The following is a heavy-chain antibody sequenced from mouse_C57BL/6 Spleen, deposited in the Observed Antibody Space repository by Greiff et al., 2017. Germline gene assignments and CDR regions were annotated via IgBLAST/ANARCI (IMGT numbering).Heavy chain of an antibody. CDR1: GYTFTDYN. J-gene: IGHJ3*01. D-gene: IGHD1-1*01. Sequence: VQLQQSGPELVKPGASVKMSCKASGYTFTDYNMHWVKQSHGKSLEWIGYINPNNGGTSYNQKFKGKATLTVNKSSSTAYMELRSLTSEDSAVYYCARFCYGSPWFAYWGQGTLVTVSA. V-gene: IGHV1-22*01. CDR3: ARFCYGSPWFAY. CDR2: INPNNGGT.